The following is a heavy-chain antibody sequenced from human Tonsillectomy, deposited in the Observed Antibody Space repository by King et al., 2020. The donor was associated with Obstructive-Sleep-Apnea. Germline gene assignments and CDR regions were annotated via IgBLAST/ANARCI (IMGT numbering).Heavy chain of an antibody. CDR3: ARHVRGSYLSPFDY. J-gene: IGHJ4*02. V-gene: IGHV4-59*08. D-gene: IGHD1-26*01. CDR1: GDSISSYY. CDR2: IYYSGST. Sequence: QLQESGPGLVKASETLSLTCTVSGDSISSYYWSWIRQPPGKGLEWIGYIYYSGSTNYNPSLKSRVTITVDTSKNQFSLKLSSVTAADTAVYYCARHVRGSYLSPFDYWGQGTLVTVSS.